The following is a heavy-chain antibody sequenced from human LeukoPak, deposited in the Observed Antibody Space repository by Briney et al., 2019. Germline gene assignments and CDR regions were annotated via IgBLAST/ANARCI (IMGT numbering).Heavy chain of an antibody. CDR3: TRSRRDGNDY. CDR1: GFTFSSSW. CDR2: INEDGSAK. J-gene: IGHJ4*02. Sequence: GGSLRLSYAASGFTFSSSWTSWVRQAPGKGLEWVANINEDGSAKYYVDSVKGRFTISRDNAKRSLDLQVNSLRAEDTAVYYCTRSRRDGNDYWGQGTLVTVSS. D-gene: IGHD5-24*01. V-gene: IGHV3-7*01.